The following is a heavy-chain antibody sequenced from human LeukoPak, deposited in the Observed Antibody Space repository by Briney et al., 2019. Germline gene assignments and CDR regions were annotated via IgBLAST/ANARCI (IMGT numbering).Heavy chain of an antibody. D-gene: IGHD3-22*01. V-gene: IGHV4-59*01. CDR3: AKDSGYYDSSGPDY. CDR2: IYYSGST. J-gene: IGHJ4*02. CDR1: GGSISSYY. Sequence: SETLSLTCTVSGGSISSYYWSWIRQPPGKGLEWIGYIYYSGSTNYNPSLKSRVTISVDTSKNQFSLKLSSVTAADTALYYCAKDSGYYDSSGPDYWGQGTLVTVSS.